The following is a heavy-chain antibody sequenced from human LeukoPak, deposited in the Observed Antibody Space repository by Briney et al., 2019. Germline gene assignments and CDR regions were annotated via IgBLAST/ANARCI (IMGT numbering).Heavy chain of an antibody. J-gene: IGHJ4*02. Sequence: ASVRVSCKASGYTFTSNYIHWVRQAPGKGLEWMGMIYPRDGSTSYAQKFQGRVTVTRDTSTSTVHMELSGLRSEDTAVYYCARDQEGFDYWGQGTLVTVSS. V-gene: IGHV1-46*01. CDR2: IYPRDGST. CDR1: GYTFTSNY. CDR3: ARDQEGFDY.